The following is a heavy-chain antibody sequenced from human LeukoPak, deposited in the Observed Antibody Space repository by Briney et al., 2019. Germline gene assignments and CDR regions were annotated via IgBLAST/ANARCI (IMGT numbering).Heavy chain of an antibody. V-gene: IGHV4-59*01. CDR2: IDYSGST. CDR1: GGSISSYY. D-gene: IGHD6-13*01. CDR3: ARGDLNIAAAGLDY. J-gene: IGHJ4*02. Sequence: PSETLSLTCTVSGGSISSYYWSWIRQPPGKGLEWVWYIDYSGSTNYNGSLKSRFTISIDNSKNHFYLKMNTVTAADTAVYYCARGDLNIAAAGLDYWGQGTLVTVSS.